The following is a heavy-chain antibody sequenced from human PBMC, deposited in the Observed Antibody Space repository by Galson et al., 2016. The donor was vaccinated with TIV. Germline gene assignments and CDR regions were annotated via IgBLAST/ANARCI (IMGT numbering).Heavy chain of an antibody. V-gene: IGHV6-1*01. Sequence: CAISGDSVSSNRTAWNWIRQSPARGLEWLGRTYYRYKWYSNYEVSLKSRININSDTSKNQFSLQLNSVSPADTAVYYCVREREVSSSGWFGNFFAFDIWGLGTLVTVSS. CDR1: GDSVSSNRTA. J-gene: IGHJ3*02. D-gene: IGHD6-19*01. CDR3: VREREVSSSGWFGNFFAFDI. CDR2: TYYRYKWYS.